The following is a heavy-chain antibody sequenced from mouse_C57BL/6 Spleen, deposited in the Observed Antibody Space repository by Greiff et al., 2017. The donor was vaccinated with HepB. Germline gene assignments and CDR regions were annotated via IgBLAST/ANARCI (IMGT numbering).Heavy chain of an antibody. J-gene: IGHJ3*01. V-gene: IGHV1-59*01. CDR2: IDPSDSYT. D-gene: IGHD2-4*01. CDR3: ARGGDYLSFAY. CDR1: GYTFTSYW. Sequence: QVQLQQSGAELVRPGTSVKLSCKASGYTFTSYWMHWVKQRPGQGLEWIGVIDPSDSYTNYNQKFKGKATLTVDTSSSTAYMQLSSLTSEDSAVYYCARGGDYLSFAYWGQGTLVTVSA.